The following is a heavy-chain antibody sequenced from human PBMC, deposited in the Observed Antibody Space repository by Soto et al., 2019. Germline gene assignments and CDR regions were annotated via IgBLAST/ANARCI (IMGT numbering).Heavy chain of an antibody. CDR2: IIPIFGTA. CDR1: GGTFSSYA. Sequence: QVQLVQSGAEVKKPGSSVKVSCKASGGTFSSYAISWVRQAPGQGLEWMGGIIPIFGTANYAQKFQGRVTITADESTSTAYMELSSLRSEDTAVYYCARGSGILTGYPLYYYYGMDVWGQGTTVTVSS. CDR3: ARGSGILTGYPLYYYYGMDV. J-gene: IGHJ6*02. D-gene: IGHD3-9*01. V-gene: IGHV1-69*01.